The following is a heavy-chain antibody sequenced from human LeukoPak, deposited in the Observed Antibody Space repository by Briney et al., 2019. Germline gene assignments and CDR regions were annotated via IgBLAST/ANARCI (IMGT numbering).Heavy chain of an antibody. CDR1: GFIFSTYG. J-gene: IGHJ4*02. D-gene: IGHD1-26*01. CDR2: IRYDGNNK. V-gene: IGHV3-30*02. CDR3: ARDYFGSPSALDY. Sequence: GGSLRLSCAASGFIFSTYGMHWVRQAPGKGLEWVAFIRYDGNNKYYADSVKGRFTISRDNAKNSLYLQMNSLRAEDTALYYCARDYFGSPSALDYWGQGTLVTVSS.